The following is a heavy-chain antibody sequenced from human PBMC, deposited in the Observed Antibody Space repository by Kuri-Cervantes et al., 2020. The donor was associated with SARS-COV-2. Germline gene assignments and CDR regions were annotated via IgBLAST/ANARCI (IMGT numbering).Heavy chain of an antibody. CDR1: EFIFSSSW. V-gene: IGHV3-7*01. CDR3: AKDRAGVHDF. Sequence: GESLKISCAASEFIFSSSWMSWVRQAPGKGLEWVANIKQDGSEKYYLDSVKGRFTISRDNSQNTLHLQMKSLRDEDTAIYYCAKDRAGVHDFWGQGTLVTVSS. CDR2: IKQDGSEK. J-gene: IGHJ4*02. D-gene: IGHD2-21*01.